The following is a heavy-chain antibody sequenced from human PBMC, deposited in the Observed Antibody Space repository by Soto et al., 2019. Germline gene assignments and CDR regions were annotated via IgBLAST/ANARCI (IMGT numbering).Heavy chain of an antibody. Sequence: GGSQRLSCAASGFTVSSNYMSWVRQAPGKGLEWVSVIYSGSSAYYADSVKGRFTISRDTSKNTLYLQMNSLRAEDTAVYYCASVGRDSKYFDYWGQGTLVIVSS. CDR1: GFTVSSNY. J-gene: IGHJ4*02. D-gene: IGHD3-22*01. CDR3: ASVGRDSKYFDY. V-gene: IGHV3-53*01. CDR2: IYSGSSA.